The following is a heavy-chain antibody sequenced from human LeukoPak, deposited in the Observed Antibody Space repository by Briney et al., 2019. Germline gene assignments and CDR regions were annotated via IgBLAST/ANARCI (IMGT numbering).Heavy chain of an antibody. V-gene: IGHV3-7*03. CDR1: GFTFSGFW. Sequence: GGSLRLSCAVSGFTFSGFWMSWSRQAPGKGLEWVASINSDGSEGYYAAVVKGRFTISRDNAKNSLYLQINSLRAEDTAVYYCARSSYSSSSSVWGQGTMVTVSS. J-gene: IGHJ3*01. CDR3: ARSSYSSSSSV. CDR2: INSDGSEG. D-gene: IGHD6-6*01.